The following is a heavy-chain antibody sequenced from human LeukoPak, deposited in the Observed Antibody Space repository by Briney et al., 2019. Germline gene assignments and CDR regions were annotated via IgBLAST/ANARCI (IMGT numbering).Heavy chain of an antibody. J-gene: IGHJ6*02. CDR1: GFVFSNYW. Sequence: GGSLRLSCAASGFVFSNYWMPWVRQAPGKGLLWVSRISRDGSSTSYADSVKGRFTISRGNAKNTLYLQMNSLRPEDTAVYYCARAWCSSTTCYSPYYYYGMDVWGRGTTVTVSS. V-gene: IGHV3-74*01. D-gene: IGHD2-2*02. CDR3: ARAWCSSTTCYSPYYYYGMDV. CDR2: ISRDGSST.